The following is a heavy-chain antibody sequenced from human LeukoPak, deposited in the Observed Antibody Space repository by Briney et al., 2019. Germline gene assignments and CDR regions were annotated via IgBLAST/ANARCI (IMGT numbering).Heavy chain of an antibody. CDR3: ARDQAYHSSSWYDGANWFDP. CDR2: IYSGGST. Sequence: GGSPRLSCAASGFTVSSNYMSWVRQAPGKGLEWVSVIYSGGSTYYADSVKGRFTISIDNSKNTLYLQMNSLRAEDTAVYYCARDQAYHSSSWYDGANWFDPWGQGTLVTVSS. CDR1: GFTVSSNY. D-gene: IGHD6-13*01. V-gene: IGHV3-53*01. J-gene: IGHJ5*02.